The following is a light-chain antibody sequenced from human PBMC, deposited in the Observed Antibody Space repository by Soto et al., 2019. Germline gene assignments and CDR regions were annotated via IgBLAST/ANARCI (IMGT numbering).Light chain of an antibody. V-gene: IGKV3-15*01. CDR2: GAS. Sequence: EIVMTQSPATLSLSPGERASLPCRASHSISTNLAWYQQKPGQAPRLLIYGASTRATGIPARFSGSGSETEFTLTISSLQSEDFAVYYCQQYSKWPLTFGGGTKVDIK. CDR1: HSISTN. CDR3: QQYSKWPLT. J-gene: IGKJ4*01.